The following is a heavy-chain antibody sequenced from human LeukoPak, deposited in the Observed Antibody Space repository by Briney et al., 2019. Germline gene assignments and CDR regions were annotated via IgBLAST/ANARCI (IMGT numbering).Heavy chain of an antibody. CDR2: IYYSGST. CDR3: ATHYSSSWYYFDY. V-gene: IGHV4-61*01. J-gene: IGHJ4*02. D-gene: IGHD6-13*01. Sequence: SETLSLTCTVSGGSVSSGSYYWSWIRQPPGKGLEWIGYIYYSGSTNYNPSLKSRVTISVDTSRNQFSLKLSSVTAADTAAYYCATHYSSSWYYFDYWGQGTPVTVSS. CDR1: GGSVSSGSYY.